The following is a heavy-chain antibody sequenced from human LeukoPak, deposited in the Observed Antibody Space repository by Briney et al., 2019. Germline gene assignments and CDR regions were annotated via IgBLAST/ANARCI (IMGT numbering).Heavy chain of an antibody. J-gene: IGHJ4*02. CDR2: IGSSGGTT. Sequence: PGGSLRLSCAASGFTFSSYAMTWVRQAPGKGLEWVSGIGSSGGTTNYGDSVKGRFTISRDNSKNTLYLQMNSLRAEDTAVYYCATKDYGDFFFDYWGQGTLVTVSS. D-gene: IGHD4-17*01. CDR3: ATKDYGDFFFDY. V-gene: IGHV3-23*01. CDR1: GFTFSSYA.